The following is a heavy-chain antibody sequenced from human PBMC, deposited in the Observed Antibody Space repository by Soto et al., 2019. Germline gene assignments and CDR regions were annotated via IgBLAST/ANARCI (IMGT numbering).Heavy chain of an antibody. CDR2: ISGSGGST. V-gene: IGHV3-23*01. CDR3: AKDLPPTDYYGSGSYPYPFDY. D-gene: IGHD3-10*01. J-gene: IGHJ4*02. Sequence: GGSLRLSCAASGFTFSSYAMSWVRQAPGKGLEWVSAISGSGGSTYYADSVKGRFTISRDNSKNTLYLQMNSLRAEDTAVYYCAKDLPPTDYYGSGSYPYPFDYWGQGTLVTVSS. CDR1: GFTFSSYA.